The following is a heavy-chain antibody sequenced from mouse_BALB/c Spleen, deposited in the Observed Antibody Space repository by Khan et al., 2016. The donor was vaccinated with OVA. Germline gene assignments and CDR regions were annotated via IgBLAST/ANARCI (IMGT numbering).Heavy chain of an antibody. J-gene: IGHJ3*01. CDR3: ARRNYFGYTFAY. Sequence: QVQLQQSGAELARPGASVKLSCKASGYTFTDYYINWVKQRTGQGLEWIGEISPGSGDTYYNEKFKGKATLTADKSSSTAYMQLSSLTSEASAVYFCARRNYFGYTFAYGGQGTLVTVS. CDR2: ISPGSGDT. CDR1: GYTFTDYY. V-gene: IGHV1-77*01. D-gene: IGHD1-2*01.